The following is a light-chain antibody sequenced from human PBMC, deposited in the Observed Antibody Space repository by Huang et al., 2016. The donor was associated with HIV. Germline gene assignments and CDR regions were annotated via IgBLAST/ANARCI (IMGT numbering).Light chain of an antibody. CDR2: AAS. J-gene: IGKJ1*01. CDR1: QGISNS. CDR3: QQYYTFPWT. Sequence: DIQMTQSPSFLSASLGDRVSITCRASQGISNSVAWLQQNPGKVPKLLLYAASTLGSGVPSRFSGSESGTDYTLTISSLQPEDFSTYYCQQYYTFPWTFGQGTKVEIK. V-gene: IGKV1-NL1*01.